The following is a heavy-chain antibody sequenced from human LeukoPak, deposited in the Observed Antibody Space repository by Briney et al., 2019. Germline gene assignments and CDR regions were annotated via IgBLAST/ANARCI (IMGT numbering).Heavy chain of an antibody. Sequence: GSLRLSCAVSGFTFSWYSMNWVRQAPGRGLEWLSYITRSSSTIYYADSVKGRFTISRDNAKNSLYLQMNSLRVDDTAVYYCATADRGAFDIWGQGTMVIVSS. CDR3: ATADRGAFDI. V-gene: IGHV3-48*01. J-gene: IGHJ3*02. CDR2: ITRSSSTI. CDR1: GFTFSWYS.